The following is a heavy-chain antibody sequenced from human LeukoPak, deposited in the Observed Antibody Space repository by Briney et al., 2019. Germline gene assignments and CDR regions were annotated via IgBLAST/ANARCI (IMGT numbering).Heavy chain of an antibody. CDR2: INHSGST. Sequence: PSETLSLTCAVYGGSFSGYYWSWIRQPPGKGLEWIGEINHSGSTNYNPSLKSRVTISVDTSKNQFSLKLSSVTAADTAVYYCARGLYGSGSYYRIPGFDYWGQGTLVTVSS. D-gene: IGHD3-10*01. J-gene: IGHJ4*02. V-gene: IGHV4-34*01. CDR3: ARGLYGSGSYYRIPGFDY. CDR1: GGSFSGYY.